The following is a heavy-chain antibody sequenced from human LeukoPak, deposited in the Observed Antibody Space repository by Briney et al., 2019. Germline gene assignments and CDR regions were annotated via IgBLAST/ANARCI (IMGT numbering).Heavy chain of an antibody. Sequence: GRSLRLSCAASGFPFSSYGMHWVRPAPGKGLEWVAFIRYDGSNKYYADSVKGRFTISRDNSKNTLYLQMNSLRAEDTAVYYCAKEANYYDSSGQRGLDYWGQGTLVTVSS. J-gene: IGHJ4*02. D-gene: IGHD3-22*01. CDR2: IRYDGSNK. CDR3: AKEANYYDSSGQRGLDY. CDR1: GFPFSSYG. V-gene: IGHV3-30*02.